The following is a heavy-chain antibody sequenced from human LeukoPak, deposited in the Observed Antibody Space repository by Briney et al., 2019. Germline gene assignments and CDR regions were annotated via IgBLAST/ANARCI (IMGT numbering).Heavy chain of an antibody. Sequence: SETLSLTCTVSGGSISSYYWSWIRQPPGKGLEWIGYIYYSGSTNYNPSLKSRVTISVDTSKNQFSLKLSSVTAADTAVYYCARARVYYYGSGSPFDLWGRGTLVTVSS. CDR2: IYYSGST. D-gene: IGHD3-10*01. CDR1: GGSISSYY. CDR3: ARARVYYYGSGSPFDL. J-gene: IGHJ2*01. V-gene: IGHV4-59*01.